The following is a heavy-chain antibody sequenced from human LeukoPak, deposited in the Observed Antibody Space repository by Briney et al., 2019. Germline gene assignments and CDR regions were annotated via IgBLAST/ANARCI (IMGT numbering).Heavy chain of an antibody. V-gene: IGHV3-53*04. CDR3: ARVSYDFWSGLTLGFDY. Sequence: AGGSLRLSCAASGFTFSSYAMSWVRQAPGKGLEWVSVIYSGGSTYYADSVKGRFTISRHNSKNTLYLQMNSLRAEDTAVYYCARVSYDFWSGLTLGFDYWGQGTLVTVSS. CDR2: IYSGGST. D-gene: IGHD3-3*01. CDR1: GFTFSSYA. J-gene: IGHJ4*02.